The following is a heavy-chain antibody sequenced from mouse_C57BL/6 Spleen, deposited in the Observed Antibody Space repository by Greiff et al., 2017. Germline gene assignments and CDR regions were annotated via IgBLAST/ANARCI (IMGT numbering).Heavy chain of an antibody. CDR3: ARSSAQANYFDY. V-gene: IGHV1-47*01. D-gene: IGHD3-2*02. J-gene: IGHJ2*01. CDR1: GYTFTTYP. CDR2: FHPYNGDT. Sequence: QVQLKESGAELVKPGASVKMSCKASGYTFTTYPIEWMKQNHGQSLEWIGNFHPYNGDTKYNEKFKGKATLTVEKSSSTVYLELSRLTSDDSAVYYCARSSAQANYFDYWGQGTTLTVSS.